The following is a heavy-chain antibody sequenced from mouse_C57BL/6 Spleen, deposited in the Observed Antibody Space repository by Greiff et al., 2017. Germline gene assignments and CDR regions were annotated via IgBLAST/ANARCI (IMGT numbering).Heavy chain of an antibody. CDR1: GFTFTDYY. J-gene: IGHJ4*01. CDR2: IRNKANGYTT. V-gene: IGHV7-3*01. CDR3: ARLDDYAYAMDY. D-gene: IGHD2-4*01. Sequence: EVKLMESGGGLVQPGGSLSLSCAASGFTFTDYYMSWVRQLPGKALEWLGFIRNKANGYTTEYSASVKGRFTISRDNSQSILYLQMNALRAEDSATYYCARLDDYAYAMDYWGQGTSVTVSS.